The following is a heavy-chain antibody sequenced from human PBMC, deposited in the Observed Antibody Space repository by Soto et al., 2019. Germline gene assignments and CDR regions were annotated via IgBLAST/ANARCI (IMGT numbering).Heavy chain of an antibody. CDR2: IIYRGDI. CDR1: GASISSYNY. CDR3: VRHAQWIIRAY. J-gene: IGHJ4*02. D-gene: IGHD5-12*01. Sequence: SETLSLTCNVSGASISSYNYWGWFRQPPGKGLEWIGSIIYRGDIMYKPTIQSRLTLFVDTSKNQFSLKLSSVTAADTAVYYCVRHAQWIIRAYWGQGSLVTVS. V-gene: IGHV4-39*01.